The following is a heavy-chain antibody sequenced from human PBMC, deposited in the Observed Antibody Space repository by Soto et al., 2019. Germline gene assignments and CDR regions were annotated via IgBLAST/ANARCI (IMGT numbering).Heavy chain of an antibody. D-gene: IGHD6-6*01. CDR2: IYHSGST. CDR1: GGSISSSNW. Sequence: RSLTCAVSGGSISSSNWWSWVRQPPGKGLEWIGEIYHSGSTNYNPSLKSRVTISVDKSKNQFSLKLSSVTAADTAVYYCARRIAARLYYYYGMDVWGQGTTVTVSS. CDR3: ARRIAARLYYYYGMDV. V-gene: IGHV4-4*02. J-gene: IGHJ6*02.